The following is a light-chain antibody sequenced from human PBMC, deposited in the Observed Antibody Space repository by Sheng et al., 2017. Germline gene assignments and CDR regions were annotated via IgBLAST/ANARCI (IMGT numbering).Light chain of an antibody. Sequence: DIQMTQSPSSLSASVGDRVTITCRAGQDIRTDLAWYQQKPGKAPKLLIYAASTLQSGVPSRFSGSGSGTDFTLTISSLEPEDFAVYYCQQRSNWPLTFGGGTKVEIK. CDR3: QQRSNWPLT. J-gene: IGKJ4*01. CDR1: QDIRTD. V-gene: IGKV1-17*01. CDR2: AAS.